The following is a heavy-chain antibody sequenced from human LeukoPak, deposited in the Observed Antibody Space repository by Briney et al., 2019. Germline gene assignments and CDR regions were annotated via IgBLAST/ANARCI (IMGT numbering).Heavy chain of an antibody. Sequence: ASVKVSCKASGYTFTSYDINWVRQATGQGLEWMGWMNPNSGNTGYAQKFQGRVTMTRNTSISTAYMELSSLRSEDTAVYYCARAIGYSYGYVTRIDYWGQGTLVTVSS. CDR2: MNPNSGNT. V-gene: IGHV1-8*01. CDR1: GYTFTSYD. J-gene: IGHJ4*02. D-gene: IGHD5-18*01. CDR3: ARAIGYSYGYVTRIDY.